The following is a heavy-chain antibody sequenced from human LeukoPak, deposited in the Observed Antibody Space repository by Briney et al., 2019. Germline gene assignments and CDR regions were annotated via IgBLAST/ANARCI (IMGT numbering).Heavy chain of an antibody. V-gene: IGHV1-8*03. D-gene: IGHD5-24*01. CDR3: ARGLRTRWLQPGDY. J-gene: IGHJ4*02. CDR2: MNPNSGNT. Sequence: GASVKVSCKASGYTFTSYDINWVRQATGQWLGWMGWMNPNSGNTGYAQKFQGRVTITRNTSISTAYMELSSLRSEDTAVYYCARGLRTRWLQPGDYWGQRTLVTVSS. CDR1: GYTFTSYD.